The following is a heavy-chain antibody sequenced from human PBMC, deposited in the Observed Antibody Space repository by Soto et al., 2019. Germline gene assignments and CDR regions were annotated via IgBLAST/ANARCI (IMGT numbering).Heavy chain of an antibody. J-gene: IGHJ5*02. V-gene: IGHV3-48*02. D-gene: IGHD6-19*01. Sequence: EVQLVESGGGLVQPGGSLRLSCAASGFTFSSYSMNWVRQAPGKGLEWVSYISSSSSTIYYADSVKGRFTISGDNAKKSLDLQMNSMRDEDTAVYYCARKIVVAGWFDPWGQGTLVTVSS. CDR2: ISSSSSTI. CDR3: ARKIVVAGWFDP. CDR1: GFTFSSYS.